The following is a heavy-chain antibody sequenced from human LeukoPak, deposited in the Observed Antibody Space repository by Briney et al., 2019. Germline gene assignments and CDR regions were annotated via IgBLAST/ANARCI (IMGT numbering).Heavy chain of an antibody. CDR3: ARAYSGSYYKERDYFDY. CDR2: IIPIFGTA. D-gene: IGHD1-26*01. CDR1: GGTFSSYA. Sequence: SVKVSCKASGGTFSSYAISWVRQAPGQGLEWMGGIIPIFGTANYAQKFQGRVTITADESTSTAYMELSSLRSEDTAVYYCARAYSGSYYKERDYFDYWGQGTLVTVSP. J-gene: IGHJ4*02. V-gene: IGHV1-69*13.